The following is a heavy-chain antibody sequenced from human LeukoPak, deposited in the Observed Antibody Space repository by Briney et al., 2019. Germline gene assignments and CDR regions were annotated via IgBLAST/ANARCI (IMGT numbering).Heavy chain of an antibody. CDR3: ASVTMIEFSAFDI. D-gene: IGHD3-22*01. J-gene: IGHJ3*02. Sequence: ASVKVSCKASGYTFTGYYMHWVRQAPGQGLEWMGIINPSGGSTSYAQKFQGRVTMTRDTSTSTVYMELSSLRSEDTAVYYCASVTMIEFSAFDIWGQGTMVTVSS. CDR1: GYTFTGYY. CDR2: INPSGGST. V-gene: IGHV1-46*01.